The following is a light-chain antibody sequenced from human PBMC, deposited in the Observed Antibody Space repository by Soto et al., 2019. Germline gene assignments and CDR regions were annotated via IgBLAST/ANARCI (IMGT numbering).Light chain of an antibody. Sequence: QSVLTQPASVSGFPGRSITISCTGTSSDVGSYNLVSWYQQHPGKAPKVMIYEVSKRPSGVSNRFSGSKSGNAASLTISGLQAEDEADYYCCSYAGSYVFGTGTKVTVL. J-gene: IGLJ1*01. CDR1: SSDVGSYNL. CDR2: EVS. V-gene: IGLV2-23*02. CDR3: CSYAGSYV.